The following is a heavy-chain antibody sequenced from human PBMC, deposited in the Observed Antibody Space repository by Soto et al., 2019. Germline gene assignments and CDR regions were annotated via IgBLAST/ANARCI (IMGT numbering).Heavy chain of an antibody. J-gene: IGHJ6*02. D-gene: IGHD3-9*01. V-gene: IGHV3-23*01. CDR3: AKDTYDILTGYYKIITYYYYYGMDV. Sequence: PGGSLRLSCAASGFTFSSYAMSWVRQAPGKGLEWVSAISGSGGSTYYADSVKGRFTISRDNSKNTLYLQMNSLRAEDTAVYYCAKDTYDILTGYYKIITYYYYYGMDVWGQGTKGTVS. CDR1: GFTFSSYA. CDR2: ISGSGGST.